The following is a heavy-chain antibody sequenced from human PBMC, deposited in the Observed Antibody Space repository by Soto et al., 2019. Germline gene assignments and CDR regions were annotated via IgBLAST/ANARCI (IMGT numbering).Heavy chain of an antibody. Sequence: EVQLLESGGGLGQPGVSLRLSCAASGFTFNRYVMSWVRQAPGKGLEWISAISDGSDSTYYADSVKGRFTISRDNSKNTRYLQMNGLGADDTAIYYCAKGSGAARPYYFDYWGQGTLVTVSS. D-gene: IGHD3-3*01. J-gene: IGHJ4*02. V-gene: IGHV3-23*01. CDR2: ISDGSDST. CDR1: GFTFNRYV. CDR3: AKGSGAARPYYFDY.